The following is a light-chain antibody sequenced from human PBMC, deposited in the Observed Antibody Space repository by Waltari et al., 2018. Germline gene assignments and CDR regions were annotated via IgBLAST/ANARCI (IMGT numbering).Light chain of an antibody. CDR2: EVI. Sequence: QSALTQPASVSGSPGQSITISCTGTSSHVGFYNLVSWYQQHPDKAPKLLVYEVIERPSVVSGRFSGSKSGNTASLTISGLQAEDEADYYCCSYAGRNSWVFGGGTKVTVL. J-gene: IGLJ3*02. CDR1: SSHVGFYNL. V-gene: IGLV2-23*02. CDR3: CSYAGRNSWV.